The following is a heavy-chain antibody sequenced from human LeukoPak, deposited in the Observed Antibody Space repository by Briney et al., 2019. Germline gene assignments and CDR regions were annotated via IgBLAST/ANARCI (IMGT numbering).Heavy chain of an antibody. J-gene: IGHJ3*02. CDR3: ARTKKVSWGNNDGFDI. CDR2: INPSGGT. V-gene: IGHV1-46*01. CDR1: GYTFTSYY. Sequence: ASVKVSCKASGYTFTSYYLHWVRHGPGQGLEWMGIINPSGGTGYAQKFQGRVSMTRDTSTSTVYMALSSLRSEDTAVYYCARTKKVSWGNNDGFDIWGQGTMVTVSS. D-gene: IGHD3-16*01.